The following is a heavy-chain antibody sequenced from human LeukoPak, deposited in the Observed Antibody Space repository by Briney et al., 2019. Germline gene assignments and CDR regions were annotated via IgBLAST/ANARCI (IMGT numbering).Heavy chain of an antibody. J-gene: IGHJ4*02. V-gene: IGHV1-2*02. CDR3: ARDSSGYPRDASDY. CDR1: GYTFTGYY. D-gene: IGHD3-22*01. CDR2: INPNSGGT. Sequence: ASVKVSCKASGYTFTGYYMHWVRQAPGQGLEWMGWINPNSGGTNYVQKLQGRVTMTTDTYTSTAYLELRSLRSDDTAVYYCARDSSGYPRDASDYWGQGTLVTVSS.